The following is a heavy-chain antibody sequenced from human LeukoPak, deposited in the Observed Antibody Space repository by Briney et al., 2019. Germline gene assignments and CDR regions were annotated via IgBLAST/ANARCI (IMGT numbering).Heavy chain of an antibody. J-gene: IGHJ4*02. D-gene: IGHD6-6*01. V-gene: IGHV3-7*01. CDR1: GFTFSNYW. CDR2: IKQDGSEK. Sequence: GSLRLSCAASGFTFSNYWMSWVRQAPGKGLEWVANIKQDGSEKYYVDSVKGRFTISRDNAKNSLYLQMNSLRAEDTAVYYCARDGSVYSSSFATLDYWGQGTLVTVSS. CDR3: ARDGSVYSSSFATLDY.